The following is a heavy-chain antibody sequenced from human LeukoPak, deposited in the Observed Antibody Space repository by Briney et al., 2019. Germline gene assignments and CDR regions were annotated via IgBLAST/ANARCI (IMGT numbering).Heavy chain of an antibody. Sequence: GGSLRLSCAASGFTFRHYEMNWVRQAPGKGLEWVSYINSIAVTTHYAESVRGRFTISRDNAKNSLYLQMNSLRVEDTAVYYCARGRYYNDSIGFYPGFDCWGQGTLVTVSS. D-gene: IGHD3-22*01. V-gene: IGHV3-48*03. CDR3: ARGRYYNDSIGFYPGFDC. CDR1: GFTFRHYE. CDR2: INSIAVTT. J-gene: IGHJ4*02.